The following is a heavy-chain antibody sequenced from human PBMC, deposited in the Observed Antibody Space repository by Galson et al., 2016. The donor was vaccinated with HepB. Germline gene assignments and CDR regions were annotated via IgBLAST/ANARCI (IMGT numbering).Heavy chain of an antibody. CDR1: GFTFDDFA. CDR3: ARDQRNIFRYNYYIDV. V-gene: IGHV3-9*01. CDR2: ISSNSGYI. Sequence: SLRLSCAASGFTFDDFAMHWVRRAPGKGLEWVAGISSNSGYIDYGDSVKGQFTISRDNAKNSLYLQMNSLRAEDTAVYYCARDQRNIFRYNYYIDVWGKGTTVTVSS. J-gene: IGHJ6*03. D-gene: IGHD3-16*02.